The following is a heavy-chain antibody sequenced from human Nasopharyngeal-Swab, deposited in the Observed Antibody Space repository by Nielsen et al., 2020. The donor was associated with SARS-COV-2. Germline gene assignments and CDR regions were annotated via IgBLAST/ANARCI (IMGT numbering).Heavy chain of an antibody. Sequence: SETLSLTCTVSGGSISSSSYYWGWIRQPPGKGLEWIGSIYYSGNTYYTPSLKSRVTISVDASKNQFSLKLSSVTAADTAVYYCARHLRQGLVVTDNWGQGTLVTVSS. CDR1: GGSISSSSYY. J-gene: IGHJ4*02. V-gene: IGHV4-39*01. CDR2: IYYSGNT. CDR3: ARHLRQGLVVTDN. D-gene: IGHD3/OR15-3a*01.